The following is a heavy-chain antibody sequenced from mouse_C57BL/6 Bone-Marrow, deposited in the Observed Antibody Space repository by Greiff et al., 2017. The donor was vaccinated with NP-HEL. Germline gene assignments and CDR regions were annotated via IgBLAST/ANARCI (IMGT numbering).Heavy chain of an antibody. V-gene: IGHV1-72*01. D-gene: IGHD2-1*01. CDR1: GYTFTSYW. CDR3: ARERGFYYGNSGAMDY. Sequence: VQLQQPGAELVKPGASVKLSCKASGYTFTSYWMHWVKQRPGRGLEWIGRIDPNSGGTKYNEKFKSKATLTVDKPSSTAYMQLSSLTSEDSAVYYCARERGFYYGNSGAMDYWGQGTSVTVSS. J-gene: IGHJ4*01. CDR2: IDPNSGGT.